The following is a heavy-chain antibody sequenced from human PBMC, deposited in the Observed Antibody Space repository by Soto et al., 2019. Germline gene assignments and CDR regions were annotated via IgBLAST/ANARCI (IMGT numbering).Heavy chain of an antibody. CDR1: GYTLTELS. D-gene: IGHD3-9*01. CDR3: ATRFSPSGGYDILTGYPPYYFDY. Sequence: ASVKVSCKVSGYTLTELSMHWVRQAPGKGLEWMGGFDPEDGETIYAQKFQGRVTMTEDTSTDTAYMELSSLRSEDTAVYYCATRFSPSGGYDILTGYPPYYFDYWGQGXLVTVYS. V-gene: IGHV1-24*01. J-gene: IGHJ4*02. CDR2: FDPEDGET.